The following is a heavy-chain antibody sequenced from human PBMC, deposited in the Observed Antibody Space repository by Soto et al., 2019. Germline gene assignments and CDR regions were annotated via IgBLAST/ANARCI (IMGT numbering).Heavy chain of an antibody. CDR1: GFTFSTYW. Sequence: EVQLVESGGGLVQPGGSLRLSCAASGFTFSTYWMTWVRQAPGKGLEWVAHVKQDGSEKYNADSVKGRFTISRDNAKNSLYLQMNSLRAEDTAVYYCARGGGHTYGRLPGVYWGQGILVTVSS. J-gene: IGHJ4*02. D-gene: IGHD2-8*01. V-gene: IGHV3-7*05. CDR2: VKQDGSEK. CDR3: ARGGGHTYGRLPGVY.